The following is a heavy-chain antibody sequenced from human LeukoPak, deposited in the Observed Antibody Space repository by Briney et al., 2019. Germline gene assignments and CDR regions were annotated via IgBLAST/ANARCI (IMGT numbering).Heavy chain of an antibody. V-gene: IGHV3-53*01. Sequence: GGSLRLSCAASGFTVSSNCMTWVRQAPGMGLEWVSVLCSGGSTYYADSVKGRFTISTDNSKNTLYLQMNSLRAEDTAVYYCARKVGYGYALDYWGQGTLVTVSS. D-gene: IGHD5-18*01. CDR2: LCSGGST. CDR3: ARKVGYGYALDY. J-gene: IGHJ4*02. CDR1: GFTVSSNC.